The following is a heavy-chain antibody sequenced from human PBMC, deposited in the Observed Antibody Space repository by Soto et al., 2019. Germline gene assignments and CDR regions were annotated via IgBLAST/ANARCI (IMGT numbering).Heavy chain of an antibody. CDR1: GGSISSSSYY. CDR3: ARLMGARGGNWFDP. Sequence: PSETLSLTCTVSGGSISSSSYYWGWIRQPPGKGLEWIGSIYYSGSTYYNPSLKSRVTISVDTSKNQFSLKLSSATAADTAVYYCARLMGARGGNWFDPWGQGTLVTVSS. V-gene: IGHV4-39*01. CDR2: IYYSGST. D-gene: IGHD1-26*01. J-gene: IGHJ5*02.